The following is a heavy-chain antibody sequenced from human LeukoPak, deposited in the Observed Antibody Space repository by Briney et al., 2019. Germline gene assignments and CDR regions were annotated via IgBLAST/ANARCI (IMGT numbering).Heavy chain of an antibody. J-gene: IGHJ6*03. CDR3: ARAQKGSGSYHTFYYYYYYYMDV. Sequence: GGSLRLSCAASGFTFSSYWMHWVRQAPGKGLVWVSRINSDGSSTSYADSVKGRFTISRDNAKNTLYLQMNSLRAEDTAVYYCARAQKGSGSYHTFYYYYYYYMDVWGKGTTVTVSS. D-gene: IGHD3-10*01. V-gene: IGHV3-74*01. CDR2: INSDGSST. CDR1: GFTFSSYW.